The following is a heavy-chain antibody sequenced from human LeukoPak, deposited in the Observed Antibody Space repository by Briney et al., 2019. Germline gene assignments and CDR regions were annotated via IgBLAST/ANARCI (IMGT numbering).Heavy chain of an antibody. CDR3: AKPVVVAATLNWFDP. CDR1: GFTFNSYW. CDR2: IKRDGSEK. V-gene: IGHV3-7*03. Sequence: GGSLRLSCAASGFTFNSYWMNWVRQAPGKGLEWVANIKRDGSEKYYVDSVKGRFTISRDNSKNTLYLQMNSLRAEDTAVYYCAKPVVVAATLNWFDPWGQGTLVTVSS. J-gene: IGHJ5*02. D-gene: IGHD2-15*01.